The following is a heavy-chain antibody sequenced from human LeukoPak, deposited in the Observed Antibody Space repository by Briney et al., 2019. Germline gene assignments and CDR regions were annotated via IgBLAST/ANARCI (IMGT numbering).Heavy chain of an antibody. CDR1: GGTFSSYA. CDR3: ARGRDTAMRLSYFPSLDI. CDR2: IIPIFGTA. V-gene: IGHV1-69*01. Sequence: SVKVSCKASGGTFSSYAISWVRQAPGQGLEWRGGIIPIFGTANYAQKFQGRVTITADEATSTADMELSSLRSEHTAVYYCARGRDTAMRLSYFPSLDIWGQGTMVTVSS. J-gene: IGHJ3*02. D-gene: IGHD5-18*01.